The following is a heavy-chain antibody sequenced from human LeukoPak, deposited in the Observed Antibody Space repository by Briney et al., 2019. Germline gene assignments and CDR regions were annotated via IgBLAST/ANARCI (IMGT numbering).Heavy chain of an antibody. Sequence: SVKLSCKASGRPFRSYAISWVRQAPGQGLEWMGGIIPIFGTTNYAQKFQGRVTITTDVSTSTAYMELNSLRSEDTAVYYCASEGQLAYDAHFDYWGQGTLVTVSS. V-gene: IGHV1-69*05. CDR2: IIPIFGTT. J-gene: IGHJ4*02. CDR3: ASEGQLAYDAHFDY. D-gene: IGHD6-6*01. CDR1: GRPFRSYA.